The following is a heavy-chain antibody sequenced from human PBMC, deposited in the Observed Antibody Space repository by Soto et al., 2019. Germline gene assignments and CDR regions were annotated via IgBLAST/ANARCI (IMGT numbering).Heavy chain of an antibody. CDR3: ARERSAAGTGWFEP. CDR2: MNPNSGNT. J-gene: IGHJ5*02. CDR1: GYTFTSYD. D-gene: IGHD6-13*01. V-gene: IGHV1-8*01. Sequence: QVQLVQSGAEVKKPGASVKVACKASGYTFTSYDINWVRQATGQGLEWMGWMNPNSGNTGYAQKFQGRVTMTRNTSISTAYTELSSLRSEDTAVYYCARERSAAGTGWFEPWGQGTLVTVSS.